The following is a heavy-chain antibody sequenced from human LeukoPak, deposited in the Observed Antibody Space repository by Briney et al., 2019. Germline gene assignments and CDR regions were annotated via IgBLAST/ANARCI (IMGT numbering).Heavy chain of an antibody. CDR3: AKDIFTGIAAAGAIDY. CDR1: GFTSDDYA. D-gene: IGHD6-13*01. J-gene: IGHJ4*02. CDR2: ISWNSGSI. Sequence: LRLSCAASGFTSDDYAMHCVRQAPGKSLEWVSGISWNSGSIGYADSVKGRFTISRDNAKNSLYLQMNSLRAEDTALYYCAKDIFTGIAAAGAIDYWGQGTLVTVSS. V-gene: IGHV3-9*02.